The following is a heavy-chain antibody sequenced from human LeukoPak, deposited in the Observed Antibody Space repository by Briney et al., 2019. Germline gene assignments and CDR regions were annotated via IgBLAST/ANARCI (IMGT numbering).Heavy chain of an antibody. J-gene: IGHJ4*02. V-gene: IGHV3-53*01. Sequence: PGGSLRLSCAASGFTVDSNYLSWVRQAPGKGLEWVPTIYTGGNTYYAASVKGRFTISRDFSKNTVFLHMNSLRAEDTAMYYCAKDQRWESPHYLDSWGQGTLVTVSS. CDR1: GFTVDSNY. CDR2: IYTGGNT. CDR3: AKDQRWESPHYLDS. D-gene: IGHD1-26*01.